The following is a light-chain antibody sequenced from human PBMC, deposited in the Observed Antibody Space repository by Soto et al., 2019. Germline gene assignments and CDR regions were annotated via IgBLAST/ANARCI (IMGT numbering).Light chain of an antibody. CDR1: SSNIGAGYD. CDR3: QSYDSSLNGGV. Sequence: QYVLTQPPSASGTPGQRVTISCTGSSSNIGAGYDVHWYQQLPGTAPKLLIYGNSNRPSGVPDRFSGSKSGTSASLAITGLQAEDEADYYCQSYDSSLNGGVFGGGTKLTVL. CDR2: GNS. V-gene: IGLV1-40*01. J-gene: IGLJ3*02.